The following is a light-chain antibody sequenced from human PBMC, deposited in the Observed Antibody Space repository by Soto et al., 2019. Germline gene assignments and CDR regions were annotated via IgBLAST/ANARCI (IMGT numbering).Light chain of an antibody. CDR2: GAS. V-gene: IGKV3-20*01. J-gene: IGKJ1*01. Sequence: EIVLTQSPASLSLSPGERATLSCRASQSVDSYLVWYQQKPGQAPRLLIYGASNRATGIPDRFSGSGSGTVFTLTISRLEPEDFAVYYCQQYGSSGTFGQGTKVDIK. CDR1: QSVDSY. CDR3: QQYGSSGT.